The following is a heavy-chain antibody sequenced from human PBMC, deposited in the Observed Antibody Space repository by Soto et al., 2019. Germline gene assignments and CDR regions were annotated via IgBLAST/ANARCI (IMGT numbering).Heavy chain of an antibody. D-gene: IGHD3-16*01. Sequence: ASVKVSCKASGYTFTSYYMHWVRQAPGQGLEWMGIINPSGGSTSYAQKFQGRVTMTRDTSTSTVYLGLRSLRSDDTAVYYCAREEYDLVSGTVCFHPWGQGTLVTVSS. V-gene: IGHV1-46*01. CDR1: GYTFTSYY. CDR3: AREEYDLVSGTVCFHP. CDR2: INPSGGST. J-gene: IGHJ5*02.